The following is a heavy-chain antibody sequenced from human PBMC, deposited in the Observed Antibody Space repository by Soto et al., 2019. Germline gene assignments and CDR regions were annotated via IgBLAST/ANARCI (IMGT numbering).Heavy chain of an antibody. J-gene: IGHJ6*02. CDR2: TRNKANSYTT. CDR3: ARISTFEGMDV. D-gene: IGHD3-3*01. Sequence: GGSLRLSCAASGFTFSDHYMDWVRQAPGKGLEWLGRTRNKANSYTTEYAASVKGRFIISRDDSRNSLYLQMNSLKTEDTAVYYCARISTFEGMDVWGQGTTVTVSS. V-gene: IGHV3-72*01. CDR1: GFTFSDHY.